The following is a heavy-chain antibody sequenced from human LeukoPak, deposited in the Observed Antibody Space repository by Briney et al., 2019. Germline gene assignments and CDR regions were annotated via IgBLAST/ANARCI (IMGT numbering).Heavy chain of an antibody. V-gene: IGHV3-23*01. J-gene: IGHJ4*02. CDR1: GFSFSSFA. Sequence: GGSLRLSCGASGFSFSSFAMSWVRQAPGKGLEWVSGISGSGSSTYYADSVKGRFTISRDNSKNTLFLQMNSLRDEDTAVYYCANPSRGGYSRALDYWGQGTLVTVSS. D-gene: IGHD3-22*01. CDR2: ISGSGSST. CDR3: ANPSRGGYSRALDY.